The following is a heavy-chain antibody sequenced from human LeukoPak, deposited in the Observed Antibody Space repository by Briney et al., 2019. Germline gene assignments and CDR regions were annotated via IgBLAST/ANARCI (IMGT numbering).Heavy chain of an antibody. CDR1: GGSISSSSYY. Sequence: SETLSLTCTVSGGSISSSSYYWGWIRQPPGKGLEWIGSIYYSGSTYYNPSLKSRVTISVDTSKNQFSLKLSSGTAADTAVYYCAGTLDCSSTSCPKGGAFDIWGQGTMVTVSS. J-gene: IGHJ3*02. CDR2: IYYSGST. CDR3: AGTLDCSSTSCPKGGAFDI. V-gene: IGHV4-39*01. D-gene: IGHD2-2*01.